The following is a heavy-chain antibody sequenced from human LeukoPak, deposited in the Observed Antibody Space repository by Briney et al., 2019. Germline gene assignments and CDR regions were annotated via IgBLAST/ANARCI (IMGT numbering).Heavy chain of an antibody. CDR1: GFTFSSYE. CDR2: IYGDGST. D-gene: IGHD2-15*01. V-gene: IGHV3-53*01. CDR3: AIGSYCSGGSCYPLFDY. Sequence: GGSLRLSCAASGFTFSSYEIHWVRQAPGKGLEWVSGIYGDGSTYYADSVKGRFTISRDSSKNTLYLQMNSLRAEDTAVYYCAIGSYCSGGSCYPLFDYWGRGTLVTVSS. J-gene: IGHJ4*02.